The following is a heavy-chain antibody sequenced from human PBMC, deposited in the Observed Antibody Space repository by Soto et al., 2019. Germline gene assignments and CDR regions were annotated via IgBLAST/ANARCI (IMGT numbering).Heavy chain of an antibody. D-gene: IGHD1-26*01. J-gene: IGHJ6*02. V-gene: IGHV3-13*01. Sequence: EVQLVESGGGLVQPGGSLRLSCAASGFTFSSYDMHWVRQATGKGLEWVSAIGTAGDTYYPGSVKGRFTISRENAKNSLYLQMNSLRAGVTAVYYCARLSGSPPSHGMDVWGQGTTVTVSS. CDR1: GFTFSSYD. CDR3: ARLSGSPPSHGMDV. CDR2: IGTAGDT.